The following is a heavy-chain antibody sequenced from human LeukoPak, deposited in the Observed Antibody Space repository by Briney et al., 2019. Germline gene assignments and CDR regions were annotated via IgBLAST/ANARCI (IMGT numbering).Heavy chain of an antibody. D-gene: IGHD2-21*02. Sequence: PGGSLRLSCAASGFTFNSYGMSWVRQAPGKGLEWVSTISGSGGETNYADSVKGRFTISRDNSKYTLYLQMNSLRVEDTAVYYCANGPAVTATTYWYFDLWGRGTLVTVSS. CDR2: ISGSGGET. J-gene: IGHJ2*01. V-gene: IGHV3-23*01. CDR1: GFTFNSYG. CDR3: ANGPAVTATTYWYFDL.